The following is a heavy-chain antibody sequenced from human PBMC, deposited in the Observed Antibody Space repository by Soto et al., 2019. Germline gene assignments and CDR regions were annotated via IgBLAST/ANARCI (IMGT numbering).Heavy chain of an antibody. Sequence: QVQLQQWGAGLLKPAETLSLTCAVYGGSFSGYYWTWIRQPPGKGLEWIGEINQSGFTNYNPSLESRVTMSVDTSKNQFSLRLSSVTAADTAVYYCARFPFDRSSWTNPRYFDCWGQGTLVTVSS. CDR2: INQSGFT. V-gene: IGHV4-34*01. J-gene: IGHJ4*02. CDR1: GGSFSGYY. D-gene: IGHD6-13*01. CDR3: ARFPFDRSSWTNPRYFDC.